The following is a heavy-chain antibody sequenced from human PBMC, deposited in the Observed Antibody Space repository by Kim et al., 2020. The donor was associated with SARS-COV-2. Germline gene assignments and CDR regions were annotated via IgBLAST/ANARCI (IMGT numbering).Heavy chain of an antibody. CDR3: ASGRAYSSLKY. D-gene: IGHD6-19*01. V-gene: IGHV4-59*13. Sequence: SETLSLTCTVSGGSISSYYWSWIRQHPGKGLEWIGYIYYSGGTDYNPSLKSRVTISVDTSKNQFSLKLTSVTAADTAVDYCASGRAYSSLKYWGQGTLVT. CDR2: IYYSGGT. CDR1: GGSISSYY. J-gene: IGHJ4*02.